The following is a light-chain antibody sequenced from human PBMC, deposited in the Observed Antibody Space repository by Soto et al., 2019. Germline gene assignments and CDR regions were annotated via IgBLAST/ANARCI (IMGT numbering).Light chain of an antibody. CDR3: QQYKNWPTIT. Sequence: EIVSTQSPGTLSLSPGERATLSCRASQSVSSSYLAWSQQKPGQAPRLLIYGASSRATGIPDRFSGSGFGTEFTLTISSLQSEDFAVYYGQQYKNWPTITFGQGTRLEIK. J-gene: IGKJ5*01. CDR1: QSVSSSY. V-gene: IGKV3-20*01. CDR2: GAS.